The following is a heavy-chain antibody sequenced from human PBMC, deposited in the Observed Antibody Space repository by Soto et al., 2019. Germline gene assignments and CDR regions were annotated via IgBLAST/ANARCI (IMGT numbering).Heavy chain of an antibody. V-gene: IGHV3-21*01. CDR2: ISRSSSYI. Sequence: GGSLRLSCAASAFTFGHYSMNWVRQAPGKGLEWVSFISRSSSYIYYADSVKGRFTISRDNPENSLYLQMNSLMAEDTALYYCARGYCGILTGPADYYYYMDVWGKGTTVTVSS. CDR1: AFTFGHYS. CDR3: ARGYCGILTGPADYYYYMDV. D-gene: IGHD3-9*01. J-gene: IGHJ6*03.